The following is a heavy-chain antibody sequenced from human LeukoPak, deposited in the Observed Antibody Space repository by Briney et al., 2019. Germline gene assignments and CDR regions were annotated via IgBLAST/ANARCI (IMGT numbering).Heavy chain of an antibody. CDR3: ARVVGSSSWYYN. D-gene: IGHD6-13*01. V-gene: IGHV3-53*01. Sequence: GGSLRLSCAVSGFTVSSNYMSSVRQAPGKGREWVSGIFSGGSTYYADSVKGRFTISRDNSKNTLYLQMNSLRAEDTAVYYCARVVGSSSWYYNWGQGTLVTVSS. J-gene: IGHJ4*02. CDR1: GFTVSSNY. CDR2: IFSGGST.